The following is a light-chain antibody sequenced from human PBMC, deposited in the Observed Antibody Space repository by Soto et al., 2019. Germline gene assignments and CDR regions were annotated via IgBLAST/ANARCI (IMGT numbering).Light chain of an antibody. Sequence: DIPMTQSPSTLSASVGDRVTITCRASQSISSWLAWYQQKPGKAPKLLIYKASSLESGVPSRFSGSGSGTEFTLTISRLQPDDFATYCCQQYNRLYSFGQGTKREIK. CDR2: KAS. CDR3: QQYNRLYS. V-gene: IGKV1-5*03. CDR1: QSISSW. J-gene: IGKJ2*01.